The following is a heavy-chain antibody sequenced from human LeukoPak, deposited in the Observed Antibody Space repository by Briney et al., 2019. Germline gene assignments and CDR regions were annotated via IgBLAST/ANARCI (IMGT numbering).Heavy chain of an antibody. V-gene: IGHV4-34*01. J-gene: IGHJ3*02. CDR3: ARGPRIAYSSGYYKRGAFDI. D-gene: IGHD3-22*01. Sequence: SETPSLTCAVYGGSFSGYYWSWIRQPPGKGLEWIGEINHSGSTNYNPSLKSRVTISVDTSKNQFSLKLSSVTAADTAVYYCARGPRIAYSSGYYKRGAFDIWGQGTMVTVSS. CDR1: GGSFSGYY. CDR2: INHSGST.